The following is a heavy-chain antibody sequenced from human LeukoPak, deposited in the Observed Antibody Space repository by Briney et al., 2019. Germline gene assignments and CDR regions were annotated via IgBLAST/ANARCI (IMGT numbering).Heavy chain of an antibody. CDR1: GFTFDDYA. CDR3: AKDIGDTRAFDI. V-gene: IGHV3-9*01. D-gene: IGHD2-21*02. CDR2: ISWNSGSI. J-gene: IGHJ3*02. Sequence: PGGSLRLSCAASGFTFDDYAMHWVRQAPGKGLEWVSGISWNSGSIGYADSVKGRFTISRDNAKNSLYLQMNSLRAEDTALYYCAKDIGDTRAFDIWGQGTMVAVSS.